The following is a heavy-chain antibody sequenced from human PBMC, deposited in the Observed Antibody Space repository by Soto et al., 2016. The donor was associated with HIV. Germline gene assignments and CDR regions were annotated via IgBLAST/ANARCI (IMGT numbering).Heavy chain of an antibody. CDR3: TRGPTPYSSGWYGGGYFQH. J-gene: IGHJ1*01. V-gene: IGHV3-49*04. D-gene: IGHD6-19*01. CDR2: IRSKAYDGTT. CDR1: GFTFGDYA. Sequence: EVQLVESGGGLVQPGRSLRLSCTASGFTFGDYAMSWVRQAPGKGLEWVGFIRSKAYDGTTEYAASVKGRFTFSRDDSKSIAYLQMNSLKTEDTAVYYCTRGPTPYSSGWYGGGYFQHWARAPWSPSPQ.